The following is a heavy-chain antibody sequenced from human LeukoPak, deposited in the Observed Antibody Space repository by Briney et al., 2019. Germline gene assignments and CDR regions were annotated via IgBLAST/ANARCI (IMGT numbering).Heavy chain of an antibody. D-gene: IGHD1-26*01. CDR2: TYYRSKWYD. V-gene: IGHV6-1*01. CDR3: ARDSEVGATYFDY. CDR1: GDSVSSSSAA. J-gene: IGHJ4*02. Sequence: PSQTLSLTCAISGDSVSSSSAAWNWIRQSPSRGLEWLGRTYYRSKWYDDYAVFVKSRITISPDPSKNQFSLHLNSVTPEDTAIYYCARDSEVGATYFDYWGQGTLVTVSS.